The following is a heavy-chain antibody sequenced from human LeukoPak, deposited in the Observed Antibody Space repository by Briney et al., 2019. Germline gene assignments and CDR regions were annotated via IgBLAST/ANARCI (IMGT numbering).Heavy chain of an antibody. J-gene: IGHJ4*02. D-gene: IGHD1-26*01. CDR3: AKDSAVGTYDY. V-gene: IGHV3-9*01. CDR2: ISWNSGSI. CDR1: GFTFNSYA. Sequence: PGGSLRLSCAASGFTFNSYAMNWVRQAPGKGLEGVSGISWNSGSIGYADSVKGRFTISRDNAKNSLYLQMNSLRAEDTALYYCAKDSAVGTYDYWGQGTLVTVSS.